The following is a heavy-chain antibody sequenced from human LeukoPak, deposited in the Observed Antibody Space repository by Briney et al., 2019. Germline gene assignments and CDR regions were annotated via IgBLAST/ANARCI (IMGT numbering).Heavy chain of an antibody. Sequence: PSETLSLTCTVSGGSISCYYWSWVRQPPGKGLEWIGYIYHSESTNYNPSLKSRVSISVDTSKNQFSLTLTSVTAADTAVYYCARALLRYDSSSRSLHWYFDLWGRGTLVTVSS. CDR2: IYHSEST. V-gene: IGHV4-59*01. CDR1: GGSISCYY. CDR3: ARALLRYDSSSRSLHWYFDL. J-gene: IGHJ2*01. D-gene: IGHD3-22*01.